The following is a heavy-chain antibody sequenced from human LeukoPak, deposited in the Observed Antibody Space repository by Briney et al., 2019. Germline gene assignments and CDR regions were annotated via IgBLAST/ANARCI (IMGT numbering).Heavy chain of an antibody. Sequence: GSVKVSCKASVYTFTSYYMHWVRQAPGQGLEWMGIINPSGGSTSYAQKFQGRVTMTRDTSTSTVYMELSSLRSEDTAVYYCARVGSSGYYSYWGQGTLVTVSS. D-gene: IGHD3-22*01. CDR1: VYTFTSYY. CDR3: ARVGSSGYYSY. CDR2: INPSGGST. V-gene: IGHV1-46*01. J-gene: IGHJ4*02.